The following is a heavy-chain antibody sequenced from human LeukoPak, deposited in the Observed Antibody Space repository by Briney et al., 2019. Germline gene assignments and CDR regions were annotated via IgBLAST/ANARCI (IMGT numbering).Heavy chain of an antibody. Sequence: GGSLRLSCAASGFTFSSYWMSWVRQAPGKGLEWVANIKQDGSEKYYADSVKGRFTISRDNSKNTLYLQMNSLRAEDTAVYYCARERVVPAAVFDYWGQGTLVTVSS. J-gene: IGHJ4*02. CDR2: IKQDGSEK. CDR3: ARERVVPAAVFDY. D-gene: IGHD2-2*01. CDR1: GFTFSSYW. V-gene: IGHV3-7*01.